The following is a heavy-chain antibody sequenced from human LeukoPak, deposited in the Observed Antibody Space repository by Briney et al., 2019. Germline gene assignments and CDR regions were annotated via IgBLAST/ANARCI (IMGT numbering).Heavy chain of an antibody. D-gene: IGHD3-3*01. V-gene: IGHV4-61*08. CDR1: GGSISSGDYY. Sequence: PSETLSLTCTVSGGSISSGDYYWSWIRQPPGKGLEWIGYIYYSGSTNYNPSLKSRVTISVDTSRNQFSLKLSSVTAADTAVYYCARTTIFGVAVGFDYWGQGTLVTVSS. CDR2: IYYSGST. CDR3: ARTTIFGVAVGFDY. J-gene: IGHJ4*02.